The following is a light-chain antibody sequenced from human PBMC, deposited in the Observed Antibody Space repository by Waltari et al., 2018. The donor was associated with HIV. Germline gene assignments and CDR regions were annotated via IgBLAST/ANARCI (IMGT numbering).Light chain of an antibody. Sequence: EIVLTQSPGTLSLSPGEGATLSCRASQSVSSNYLAWYQQKPGQAPRLLIYAALNRATGIPDRFSGSGSGADFTLTISRLEPQDFVVYYCQQYGSSPYTFGKGTKLEIK. J-gene: IGKJ2*01. V-gene: IGKV3-20*01. CDR1: QSVSSNY. CDR3: QQYGSSPYT. CDR2: AAL.